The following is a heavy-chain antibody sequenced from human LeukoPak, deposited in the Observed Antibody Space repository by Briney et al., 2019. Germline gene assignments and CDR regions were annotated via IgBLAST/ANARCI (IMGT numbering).Heavy chain of an antibody. CDR3: ARAPDSSGYYYYFDY. V-gene: IGHV3-30*03. CDR2: ISYGGNNQ. J-gene: IGHJ4*02. CDR1: GFTFSSYV. D-gene: IGHD3-22*01. Sequence: GGSLRLSCAASGFTFSSYVMSWVRQAPGQGLEWVAIISYGGNNQYYAESVKGRFTISRDNTKNTVYLQMNSLRPEDTAVYYCARAPDSSGYYYYFDYWGQGALVTVSS.